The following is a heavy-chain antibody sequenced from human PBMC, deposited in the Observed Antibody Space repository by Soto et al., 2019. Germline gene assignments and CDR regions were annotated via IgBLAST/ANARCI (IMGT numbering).Heavy chain of an antibody. J-gene: IGHJ3*02. V-gene: IGHV3-30*18. CDR1: GFTLGTYG. D-gene: IGHD3-22*01. Sequence: QVQLAESGGGVVQPGRSLTITCAASGFTLGTYGMHWVRQAPGKGLEWVAVISNDGGDKYYSDSVMGRFTISRDNSKNPLLLQMNSLRADDPAVYFCAKEFFDSSGFYPSLDALDIWGQGTVVTVS. CDR2: ISNDGGDK. CDR3: AKEFFDSSGFYPSLDALDI.